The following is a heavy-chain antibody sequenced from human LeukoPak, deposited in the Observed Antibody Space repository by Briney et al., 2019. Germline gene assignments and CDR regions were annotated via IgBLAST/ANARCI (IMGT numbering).Heavy chain of an antibody. CDR3: AKPRDHSSLAPYYYGMDV. CDR2: ISGSGGST. Sequence: GGSLRLSCAASGFTFSSYAMSWVRQAPGKGLEWVSAISGSGGSTYYADSVKGRFTISRDNSKNTLYLQMNSLRAEDTAVYYCAKPRDHSSLAPYYYGMDVWGQGTTVSVSS. V-gene: IGHV3-23*01. CDR1: GFTFSSYA. J-gene: IGHJ6*02.